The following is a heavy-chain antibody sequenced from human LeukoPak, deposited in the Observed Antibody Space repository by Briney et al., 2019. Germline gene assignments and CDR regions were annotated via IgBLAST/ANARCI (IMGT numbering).Heavy chain of an antibody. CDR1: GFTFSSYW. J-gene: IGHJ5*02. Sequence: GGSLRLSCAASGFTFSSYWMSWVRQAPGKGLEWVANIKQDGSEKYYVDSVKGRFTISRDNAKNSLYLQMDSLRAEDTAVYYCARARAAAGTLWFDPWGQGTLVPSPQ. D-gene: IGHD6-13*01. CDR2: IKQDGSEK. CDR3: ARARAAAGTLWFDP. V-gene: IGHV3-7*01.